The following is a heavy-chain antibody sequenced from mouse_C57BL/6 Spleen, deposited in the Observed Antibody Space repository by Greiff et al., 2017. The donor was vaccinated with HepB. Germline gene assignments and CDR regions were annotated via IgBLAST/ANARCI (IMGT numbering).Heavy chain of an antibody. CDR3: ARGGDYDVYAMDY. CDR2: INYDGSST. J-gene: IGHJ4*01. CDR1: GFTFSDYY. Sequence: EVKLVESEGGLVQPGRSMKLSCTASGFTFSDYYMAWVRQVPEKGLEWVANINYDGSSTYYLDSLKSRFIISRDNAKNILYLQMSSLKSEDTATYYCARGGDYDVYAMDYWGQGTSVTVSS. V-gene: IGHV5-16*01. D-gene: IGHD2-4*01.